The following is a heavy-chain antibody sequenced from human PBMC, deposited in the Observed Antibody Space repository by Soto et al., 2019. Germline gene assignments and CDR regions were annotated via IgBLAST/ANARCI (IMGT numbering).Heavy chain of an antibody. J-gene: IGHJ3*02. CDR3: ARDYGSSGYYLDALDI. Sequence: GGSLRLSCVASGFTFSGYGMHWVRQAPGKGLEWVAVIWSDGSNKYYADSVRGRFTISRDNSRNTLSLQMDSLRAEDTAVYYCARDYGSSGYYLDALDIWGQGTMVTVS. D-gene: IGHD3-22*01. V-gene: IGHV3-33*01. CDR2: IWSDGSNK. CDR1: GFTFSGYG.